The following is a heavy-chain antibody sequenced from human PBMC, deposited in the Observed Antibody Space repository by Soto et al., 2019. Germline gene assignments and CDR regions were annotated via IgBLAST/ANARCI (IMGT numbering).Heavy chain of an antibody. CDR3: ARMGYCIGGFCYGRSVDFDY. J-gene: IGHJ4*02. Sequence: EVQLVESGGGLVQPGGSLRLSCAASGFPFSTYWMSWVRQAPGKGLEWVANMKQGGTEKYCVDSVKGRFTMSRDDANHSMELRMNSLRAEDTAVAYCARMGYCIGGFCYGRSVDFDYWGQGTLVTVSS. CDR2: MKQGGTEK. V-gene: IGHV3-7*01. CDR1: GFPFSTYW. D-gene: IGHD2-15*01.